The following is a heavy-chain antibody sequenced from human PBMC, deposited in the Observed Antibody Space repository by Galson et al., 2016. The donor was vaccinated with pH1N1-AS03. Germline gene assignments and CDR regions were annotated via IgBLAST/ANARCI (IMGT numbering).Heavy chain of an antibody. CDR1: GFTFSTYW. V-gene: IGHV3-74*01. J-gene: IGHJ4*02. D-gene: IGHD7-27*01. CDR2: ITSDGSTT. CDR3: VRDYWGSWI. Sequence: SLRLSCATSGFTFSTYWMHWARQVPGKGLVWVSCITSDGSTTFYAESVKGRFTISRDNAKSTLYLQMNSPTDDDTAVDYCVRDYWGSWIWGQGTLVTVSS.